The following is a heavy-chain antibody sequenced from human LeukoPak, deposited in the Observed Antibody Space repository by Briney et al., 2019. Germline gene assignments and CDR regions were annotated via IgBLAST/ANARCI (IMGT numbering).Heavy chain of an antibody. CDR2: INPNSGGS. V-gene: IGHV1-2*02. CDR1: GYTLNGYY. CDR3: ARVGAEAAAGTFLTAQYYYYMAV. D-gene: IGHD6-13*01. Sequence: ASVNVACQACGYTLNGYYMHWVRQAPGQGLEWMGWINPNSGGSNYAQKFQGRVTMPKDTYIITAYMELGRLRSDDTAVDYCARVGAEAAAGTFLTAQYYYYMAVCGKGTTVTVSS. J-gene: IGHJ6*03.